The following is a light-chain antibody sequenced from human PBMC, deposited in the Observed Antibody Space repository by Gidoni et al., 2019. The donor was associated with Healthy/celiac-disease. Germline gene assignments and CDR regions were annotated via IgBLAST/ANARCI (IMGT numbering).Light chain of an antibody. CDR3: QQSYSTPPWT. CDR1: QSISSY. Sequence: DIQMTQSPSSLSASVGERVTITCRASQSISSYLNWNQQKPGKAPKLLIYAASSLQSGVPSRFSGSGSGTDFTLTISSLQPEDFATYYCQQSYSTPPWTFGQGTKVEIK. J-gene: IGKJ1*01. CDR2: AAS. V-gene: IGKV1-39*01.